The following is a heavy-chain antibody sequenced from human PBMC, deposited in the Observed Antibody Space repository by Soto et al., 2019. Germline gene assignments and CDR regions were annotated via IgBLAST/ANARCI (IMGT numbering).Heavy chain of an antibody. J-gene: IGHJ4*02. CDR3: ARDLADTRYSSSWYYHY. V-gene: IGHV4-4*02. CDR1: GGSISSSNW. CDR2: IYHSGST. D-gene: IGHD6-13*01. Sequence: QVQLQESGPGLVKPSGTLSLTCAVSGGSISSSNWWSWVRQPPGKGLEWIGEIYHSGSTNYNPSLKGRVTISVDKSKNQFSLKLSSVTAADTAVYYCARDLADTRYSSSWYYHYWGQGTLVTVSS.